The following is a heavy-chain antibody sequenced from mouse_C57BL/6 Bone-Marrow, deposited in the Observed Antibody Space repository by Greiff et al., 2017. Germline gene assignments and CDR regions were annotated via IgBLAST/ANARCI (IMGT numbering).Heavy chain of an antibody. J-gene: IGHJ3*01. CDR1: GYTFTSYA. Sequence: QVQLQQSGPELVKPGASVKLSCKASGYTFTSYAINWVKQRPGQGLEWIGWIYPRDGSTNYNEKFKGLATLTVVTSSSTAYMELHRLTSEDSAVYFCARRRWLPFAYWGQGTLVTVSA. V-gene: IGHV1-85*01. CDR3: ARRRWLPFAY. D-gene: IGHD2-3*01. CDR2: IYPRDGST.